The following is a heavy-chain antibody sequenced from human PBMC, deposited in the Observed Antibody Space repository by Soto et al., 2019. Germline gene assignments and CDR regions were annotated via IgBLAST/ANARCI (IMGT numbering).Heavy chain of an antibody. CDR3: ARVSCSSTSCTTRGNWFDP. D-gene: IGHD2-2*01. Sequence: CKASGYTLTSYYMHWVRQAPGQGLEWMGIINPSGGSTSYAQKFQGRVTMTRDTSTSTVYMELSSLRSEDTAVYYCARVSCSSTSCTTRGNWFDPWGQGTLVTVSS. V-gene: IGHV1-46*01. CDR1: GYTLTSYY. J-gene: IGHJ5*02. CDR2: INPSGGST.